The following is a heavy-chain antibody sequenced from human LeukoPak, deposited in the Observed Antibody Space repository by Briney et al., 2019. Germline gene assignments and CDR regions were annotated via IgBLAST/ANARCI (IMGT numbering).Heavy chain of an antibody. J-gene: IGHJ4*02. CDR2: IYYSGST. CDR1: GGSISSFY. Sequence: PSETLSLTCTVSGGSISSFYWSWIRQPPGKGLEWIGYIYYSGSTNYNPSLKSRVTISVDTSKNQFSLKLSSVTAADTAVCYCARQGGGYSFDYWGQGALVTVSS. D-gene: IGHD2-21*01. CDR3: ARQGGGYSFDY. V-gene: IGHV4-59*08.